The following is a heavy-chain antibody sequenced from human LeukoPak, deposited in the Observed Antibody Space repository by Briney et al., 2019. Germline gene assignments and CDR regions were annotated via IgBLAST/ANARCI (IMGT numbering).Heavy chain of an antibody. Sequence: ASVTVSCTASGYTFTGYYMHWVRQAPGQGLEWMGWINPNSGGTNYAQKFQGRVTMTRDTSVSTAYMELSRLRSDDTAVYYCARVPHSSGYSSGWSIGPYFDYWGQGTLVTVSS. J-gene: IGHJ4*02. D-gene: IGHD6-19*01. CDR3: ARVPHSSGYSSGWSIGPYFDY. V-gene: IGHV1-2*02. CDR2: INPNSGGT. CDR1: GYTFTGYY.